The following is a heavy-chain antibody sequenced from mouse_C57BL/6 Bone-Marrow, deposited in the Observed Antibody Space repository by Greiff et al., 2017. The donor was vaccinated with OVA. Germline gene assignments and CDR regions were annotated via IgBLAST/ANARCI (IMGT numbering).Heavy chain of an antibody. D-gene: IGHD4-1*01. J-gene: IGHJ2*01. CDR3: ARHKLPEGYYFDY. CDR2: ISSGGSYT. Sequence: EVMLVESGGDLVKPGGSLKLSCAASGFTFSSYGMSWVRQTPDKRLEWVATISSGGSYTYYPDSVKGRFTISRDNAKNTRYLQMSSLKSEDTAMYYCARHKLPEGYYFDYWGQGTTLTVSS. CDR1: GFTFSSYG. V-gene: IGHV5-6*01.